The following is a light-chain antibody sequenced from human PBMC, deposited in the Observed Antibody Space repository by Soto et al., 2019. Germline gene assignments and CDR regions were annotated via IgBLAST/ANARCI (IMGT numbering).Light chain of an antibody. V-gene: IGKV1-39*01. Sequence: DIQMTQSPSSLSASVGDRVTITCRASQSISNYLNWYQHKPGKAPKLLIYLASSLSSGVPSRFSGSGSGTDFTLTISSLQPEDFATYYCQQTYITPLTFGQGTKVEVK. CDR1: QSISNY. CDR2: LAS. CDR3: QQTYITPLT. J-gene: IGKJ1*01.